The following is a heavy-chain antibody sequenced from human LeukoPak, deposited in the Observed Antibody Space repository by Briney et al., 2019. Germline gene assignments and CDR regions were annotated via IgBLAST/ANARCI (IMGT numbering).Heavy chain of an antibody. CDR3: AKGSYYGDYDPTPLDF. J-gene: IGHJ4*02. D-gene: IGHD5-12*01. V-gene: IGHV1-24*01. CDR1: GYTLTELS. CDR2: FDPEDGET. Sequence: ASVKVSCKVSGYTLTELSMHWVRQAPGKGLEWMGGFDPEDGETIYAQKFQGRVTMIEDTSTDTAYMELSSLRAEDTALYFCAKGSYYGDYDPTPLDFWGQGTLVTVSS.